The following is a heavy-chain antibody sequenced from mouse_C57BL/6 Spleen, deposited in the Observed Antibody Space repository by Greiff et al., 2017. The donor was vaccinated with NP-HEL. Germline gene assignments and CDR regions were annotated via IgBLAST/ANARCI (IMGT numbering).Heavy chain of an antibody. J-gene: IGHJ2*01. CDR1: GFTFSDYG. CDR2: ISSGSSTI. CDR3: ARADYYGSSSFDY. Sequence: EVKLVESGGGLVKPGGSLKLSCAASGFTFSDYGMHWVRQAPEKGLEWVAYISSGSSTIYYADTVKGRFTISRDNAKNTLFLQMTSLRSEETAMYYCARADYYGSSSFDYWGQGTTLTVSS. V-gene: IGHV5-17*01. D-gene: IGHD1-1*01.